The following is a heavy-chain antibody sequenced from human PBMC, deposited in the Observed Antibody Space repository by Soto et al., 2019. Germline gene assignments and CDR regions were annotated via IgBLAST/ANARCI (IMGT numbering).Heavy chain of an antibody. CDR2: ISAYNGNT. CDR3: ARESYCSGGSCYSGDGYFDL. D-gene: IGHD2-15*01. CDR1: GYTFTSYG. Sequence: GASVKVSCKASGYTFTSYGISWVRQAPGQGLEWMGWISAYNGNTNYAQKLQGRVTMTTDTSTSTAYMELRSLRSDDTAVYYCARESYCSGGSCYSGDGYFDLWGRGTLVTVSS. J-gene: IGHJ2*01. V-gene: IGHV1-18*01.